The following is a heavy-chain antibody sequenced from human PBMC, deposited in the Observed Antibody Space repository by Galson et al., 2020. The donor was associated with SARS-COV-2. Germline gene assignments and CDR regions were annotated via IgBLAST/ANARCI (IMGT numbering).Heavy chain of an antibody. Sequence: ASVKVSCKASGGTFSSYTITWVRQAPGQGLEWMGRIIPILGITNYAQKFQGRVTITADKSTSTAYMELSSLRSEDTAVYYCATNGDPYANWFDSWGQGTLVSVSS. CDR3: ATNGDPYANWFDS. J-gene: IGHJ5*01. CDR2: IIPILGIT. V-gene: IGHV1-69*02. CDR1: GGTFSSYT. D-gene: IGHD2-8*01.